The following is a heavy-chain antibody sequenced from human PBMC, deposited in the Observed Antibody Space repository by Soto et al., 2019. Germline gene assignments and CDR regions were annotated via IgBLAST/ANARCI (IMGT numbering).Heavy chain of an antibody. V-gene: IGHV5-51*01. CDR3: ARQSGETYYYDSSGYYFFDY. CDR2: IYPGDSDT. D-gene: IGHD3-22*01. CDR1: VYSFTSYW. J-gene: IGHJ4*02. Sequence: GESLKISCKGSVYSFTSYWIGWVRQMPGKGLEWMGIIYPGDSDTRYSPSFQGQVTISADKSISTAYLQWSSLKASDTAMYYCARQSGETYYYDSSGYYFFDYWGQGTLVTVSS.